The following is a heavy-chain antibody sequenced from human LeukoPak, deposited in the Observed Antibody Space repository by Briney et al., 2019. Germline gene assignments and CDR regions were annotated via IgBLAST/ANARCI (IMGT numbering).Heavy chain of an antibody. Sequence: GGSLRLSCAASGFTFSSYAMSWVRQAPGKGLEWVSAISGSGGSTYYADSVKGRFTIPRDNSKNTLYLQMNSLRAEDTAVYYCAKAVVAATQGYYYGMDVWGKGTTVTVSS. CDR2: ISGSGGST. CDR1: GFTFSSYA. CDR3: AKAVVAATQGYYYGMDV. D-gene: IGHD2-15*01. J-gene: IGHJ6*04. V-gene: IGHV3-23*01.